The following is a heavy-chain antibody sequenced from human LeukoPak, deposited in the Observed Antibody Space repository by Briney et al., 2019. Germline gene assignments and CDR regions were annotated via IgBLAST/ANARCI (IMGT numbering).Heavy chain of an antibody. Sequence: PGGSLRLSCAASGFTFSSYWMHWARQAPGKGLVWVSRINGDGSSTSYADSVKGRFTISRDNAKNTLYLQMNSLRAEDTAVYYCARGSSRYSYGYHLGYWGQGTLVTVSS. CDR1: GFTFSSYW. V-gene: IGHV3-74*01. CDR3: ARGSSRYSYGYHLGY. J-gene: IGHJ4*02. D-gene: IGHD5-18*01. CDR2: INGDGSST.